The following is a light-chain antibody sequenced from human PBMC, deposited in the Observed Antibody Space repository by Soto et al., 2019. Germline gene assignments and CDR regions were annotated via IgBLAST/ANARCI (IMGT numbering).Light chain of an antibody. J-gene: IGKJ1*01. V-gene: IGKV3-20*01. Sequence: VVLSQSAGTLSLSPGERDTLCCRASQSVSSSYLAWYQQKPGQAPRLLIYGASSRATGIPDRFSGSGSGTDFTLTISRLEPEDFAVYYCQQYGSSPPTFGQGTKV. CDR3: QQYGSSPPT. CDR1: QSVSSSY. CDR2: GAS.